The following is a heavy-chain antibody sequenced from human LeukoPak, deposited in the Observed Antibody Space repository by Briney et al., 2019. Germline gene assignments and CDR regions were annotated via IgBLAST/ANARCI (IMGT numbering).Heavy chain of an antibody. Sequence: GGSLRLSCAASGFTVSSNYMSWVRQAPGKGLEWVSVIYSGGSTYYADSVKGRFTISRDNSKNTLYLQMNSLRAEDTAVYYCARDVHPGYSSSWSEYFQHWGQGTLVTVSS. V-gene: IGHV3-66*01. CDR2: IYSGGST. CDR1: GFTVSSNY. J-gene: IGHJ1*01. D-gene: IGHD6-13*01. CDR3: ARDVHPGYSSSWSEYFQH.